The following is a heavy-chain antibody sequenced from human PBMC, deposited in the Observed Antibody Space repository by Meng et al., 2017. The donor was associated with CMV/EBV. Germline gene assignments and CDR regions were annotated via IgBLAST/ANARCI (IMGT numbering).Heavy chain of an antibody. Sequence: GESLKISCAASGFTFSSYSMNWVRQAPGKGLEWVSSISSSSSYIYYADSVKGRFTISRDNAKNSLYLQMNSLRAEDTAVYYCAREGVWGSSWHPYYYYYGMDVWGQGTTVTVSS. J-gene: IGHJ6*02. CDR2: ISSSSSYI. CDR3: AREGVWGSSWHPYYYYYGMDV. CDR1: GFTFSSYS. V-gene: IGHV3-21*01. D-gene: IGHD6-13*01.